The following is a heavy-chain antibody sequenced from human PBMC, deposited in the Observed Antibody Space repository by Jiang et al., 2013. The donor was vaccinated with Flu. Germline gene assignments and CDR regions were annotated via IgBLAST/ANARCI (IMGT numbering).Heavy chain of an antibody. CDR1: FSSYA. V-gene: IGHV1-69*01. CDR3: ARSPNYYDSSGYRVAFDI. Sequence: FSSYAISWVRQAPGQGLEWMGGVIPIFGTANYAQKFQGRVTITADESTSTAYMELSSLRSEDTAVYYCARSPNYYDSSGYRVAFDIWGQGTMVTVSS. J-gene: IGHJ3*02. CDR2: VIPIFGTA. D-gene: IGHD3-22*01.